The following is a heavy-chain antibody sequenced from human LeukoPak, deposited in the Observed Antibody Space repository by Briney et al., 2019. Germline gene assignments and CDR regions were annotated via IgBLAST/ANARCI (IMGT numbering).Heavy chain of an antibody. CDR3: AKDEWRELHGEWSY. V-gene: IGHV3-23*01. J-gene: IGHJ4*02. Sequence: PGRSLRLSCAASGFTFSSYAMSWVRQAPGKGLEWVSAISGSGGSTYYADSVKGRFTISRDNSKNTLYLQMNSLRAEDTAVYYCAKDEWRELHGEWSYWGQGTLVTVSS. D-gene: IGHD1-26*01. CDR2: ISGSGGST. CDR1: GFTFSSYA.